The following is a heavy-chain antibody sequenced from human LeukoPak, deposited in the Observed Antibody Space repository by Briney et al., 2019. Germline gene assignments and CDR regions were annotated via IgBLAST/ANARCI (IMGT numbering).Heavy chain of an antibody. CDR1: GFIFSSYA. D-gene: IGHD6-13*01. Sequence: GGSLRLSCAASGFIFSSYAMSWVRQAPGKGLEWVSTISGSGGSTYYADSVKGRFTISRDNSKNTVYLQMNSLRAEDTAVYYCAKIVQFTAATGTGLDYWGQGTLVTVSP. CDR3: AKIVQFTAATGTGLDY. CDR2: ISGSGGST. J-gene: IGHJ4*02. V-gene: IGHV3-23*01.